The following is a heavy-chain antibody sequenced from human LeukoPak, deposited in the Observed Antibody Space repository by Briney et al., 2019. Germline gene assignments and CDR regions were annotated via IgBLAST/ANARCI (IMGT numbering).Heavy chain of an antibody. Sequence: GGSLRLSCAASGFTFSSYAMSWVRQAPGKGLEWVSAIGGSGGSTYYADSVKGRFTISRDNSKNTLYLQMNSLRAEDTAVYYCAKALPYYYDSSGWYYFDYWGQGTLVTVSS. V-gene: IGHV3-23*01. D-gene: IGHD3-22*01. J-gene: IGHJ4*02. CDR2: IGGSGGST. CDR1: GFTFSSYA. CDR3: AKALPYYYDSSGWYYFDY.